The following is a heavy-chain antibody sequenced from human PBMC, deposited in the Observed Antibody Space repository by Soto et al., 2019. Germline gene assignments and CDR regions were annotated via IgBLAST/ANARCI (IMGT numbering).Heavy chain of an antibody. CDR1: GFTFSNFG. D-gene: IGHD3-22*01. CDR3: ARDAAYYYDSSGYSQVRKFDY. CDR2: IWYDGSIK. V-gene: IGHV3-33*01. Sequence: GGSLRLSCAASGFTFSNFGMHWVRQAPGKGLEWVAIIWYDGSIKYYADAVKGRFTTSRDNSKNTLYLQMNSLRAEDTAVYYCARDAAYYYDSSGYSQVRKFDYWGQGTLVTVSS. J-gene: IGHJ4*02.